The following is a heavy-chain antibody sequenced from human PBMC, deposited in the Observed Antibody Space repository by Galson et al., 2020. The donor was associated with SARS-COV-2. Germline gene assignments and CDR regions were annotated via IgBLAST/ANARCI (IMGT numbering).Heavy chain of an antibody. D-gene: IGHD1-26*01. CDR2: IKQDGSEK. V-gene: IGHV3-7*01. CDR1: GFTFSRYW. Sequence: LSLTCAASGFTFSRYWMNWVRQAPGKGLEWVANIKQDGSEKYYVDSVKGRFTISRDNAKNSLYLQVNSLRVEDTAVYYCARPYGEMATSNAFDIWGQGTMVTVSS. CDR3: ARPYGEMATSNAFDI. J-gene: IGHJ3*02.